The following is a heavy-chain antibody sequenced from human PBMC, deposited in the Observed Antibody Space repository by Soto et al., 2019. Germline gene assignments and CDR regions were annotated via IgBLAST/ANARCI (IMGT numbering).Heavy chain of an antibody. CDR2: ISGSGGST. Sequence: PGGSLRLSCAASGFTFSSYAMSWVRQAPGKGLEWVSAISGSGGSTYYADSVKGRFTISRDNSKNTLYLQMNSLRAEDTAVYYCAKDRLSSGYYYVGPGAFDIWGQGTMVTVSS. CDR1: GFTFSSYA. CDR3: AKDRLSSGYYYVGPGAFDI. V-gene: IGHV3-23*01. J-gene: IGHJ3*02. D-gene: IGHD3-22*01.